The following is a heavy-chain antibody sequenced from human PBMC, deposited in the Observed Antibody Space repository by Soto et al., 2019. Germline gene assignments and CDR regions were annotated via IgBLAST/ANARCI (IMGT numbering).Heavy chain of an antibody. CDR2: INHSGST. CDR1: GGSFSGSY. V-gene: IGHV4-34*01. J-gene: IGHJ6*02. Sequence: SETLSLTCAVYGGSFSGSYWSWIRQPPGKGLEWIGEINHSGSTNYNPSLKSRVTISVDTSKNQFSLKLSSMTAADTAVYYCATGYCTNGVCYTRTLSGMDVWGQGTTVTVSS. CDR3: ATGYCTNGVCYTRTLSGMDV. D-gene: IGHD2-8*01.